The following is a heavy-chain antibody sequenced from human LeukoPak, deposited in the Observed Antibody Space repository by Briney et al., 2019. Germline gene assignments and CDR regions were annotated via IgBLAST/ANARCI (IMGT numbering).Heavy chain of an antibody. CDR2: LFYSGST. J-gene: IGHJ4*02. D-gene: IGHD3-10*01. Sequence: SQTLSLTCTVSGGSISSYYWSWIRQPPGKGLEWIAYLFYSGSTDYNPSLESRVTISVDTSKNQFSLKLRSVTAADTAVYYCATVAVIRGVTYFDYWGQGTLVTVSS. CDR3: ATVAVIRGVTYFDY. V-gene: IGHV4-59*01. CDR1: GGSISSYY.